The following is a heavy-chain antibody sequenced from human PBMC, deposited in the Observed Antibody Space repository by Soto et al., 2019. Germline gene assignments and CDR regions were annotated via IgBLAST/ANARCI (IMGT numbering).Heavy chain of an antibody. Sequence: ASVKVSCKASGYTFTSYDINWVRQATGQGLEWMGWMNPNSGNTGYAQKFQGRVTMTRNTSISTAYMELSSLRSEDTAVYYCASGIGSSIRSRTDSYYYYYGMDVWGQGTTVTVSS. D-gene: IGHD3-10*01. CDR3: ASGIGSSIRSRTDSYYYYYGMDV. J-gene: IGHJ6*02. CDR2: MNPNSGNT. V-gene: IGHV1-8*01. CDR1: GYTFTSYD.